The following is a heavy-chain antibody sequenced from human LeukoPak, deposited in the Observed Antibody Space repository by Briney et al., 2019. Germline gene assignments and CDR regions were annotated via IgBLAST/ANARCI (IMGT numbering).Heavy chain of an antibody. CDR1: GFTFSSYA. CDR3: ARVNYYYYYMDV. Sequence: PGGSLRLSCAASGFTFSSYAMHWVRQAPGKGLEWVAVISYDGSNKCYADSVKGRFTISRDNSKNTLYLQMNSLRAEDTAVYYCARVNYYYYYMDVWGKGTTVTVSS. V-gene: IGHV3-30-3*01. CDR2: ISYDGSNK. J-gene: IGHJ6*03.